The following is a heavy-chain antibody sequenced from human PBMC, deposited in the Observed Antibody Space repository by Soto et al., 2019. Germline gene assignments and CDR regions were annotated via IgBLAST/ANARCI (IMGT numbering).Heavy chain of an antibody. CDR3: ARRDSPTNYRY. J-gene: IGHJ4*02. V-gene: IGHV4-39*01. Sequence: QLQLQESGPGLVKPSETLSLTCTVSGGSISSSSYYWGWIRQPPGKGLEWIGSIYYSGSTYYNPSLKSRVTISVDTCKNQVSLKLSFVTAADTAVYVCARRDSPTNYRYWGQGTLVTVAA. CDR1: GGSISSSSYY. CDR2: IYYSGST. D-gene: IGHD3-16*02.